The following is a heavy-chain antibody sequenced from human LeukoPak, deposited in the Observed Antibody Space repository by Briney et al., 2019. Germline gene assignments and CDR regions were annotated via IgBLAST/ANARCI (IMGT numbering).Heavy chain of an antibody. J-gene: IGHJ4*02. CDR3: ARDSRIGYSYGYLSRRALDY. Sequence: PGGSLRLSCAASGFTFSSYSMNWVRQAPGKGLEWVSSISSSSSYIYYADSVKGRFTTSRDNAKNSLYLQMNSLRAEDTAVYYCARDSRIGYSYGYLSRRALDYWGQGTLVTVSS. CDR1: GFTFSSYS. D-gene: IGHD5-18*01. CDR2: ISSSSSYI. V-gene: IGHV3-21*01.